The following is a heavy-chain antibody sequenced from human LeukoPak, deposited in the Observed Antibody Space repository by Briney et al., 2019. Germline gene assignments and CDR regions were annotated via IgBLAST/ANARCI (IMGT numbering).Heavy chain of an antibody. CDR2: INSNGINT. CDR1: GFTFSNYW. Sequence: GGSLRLSCAASGFTFSNYWMHWVRQAPGKGLVWVSRINSNGINTSYADSVKGRFTISRDNAKNTLNLQMNSLRAEDTAVYYCARDLGQYYDTSDNWFDPWGQGTLVTVSS. V-gene: IGHV3-74*01. D-gene: IGHD3-22*01. CDR3: ARDLGQYYDTSDNWFDP. J-gene: IGHJ5*02.